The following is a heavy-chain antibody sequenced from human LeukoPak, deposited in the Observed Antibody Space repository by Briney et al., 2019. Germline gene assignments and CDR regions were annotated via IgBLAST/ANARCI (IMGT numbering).Heavy chain of an antibody. D-gene: IGHD2-2*03. CDR2: IYFTGNT. V-gene: IGHV4-39*01. CDR3: TSGYFVHTFDF. CDR1: GGSIRSSSYY. J-gene: IGHJ4*02. Sequence: PSETLSLTCTVSGGSIRSSSYYWGWIRQPPGKGLERIGSIYFTGNTYYNPSLKTRVTISIDTSKNQFSLNLSSVTATDTAMYYCTSGYFVHTFDFWGQGPLVTVSS.